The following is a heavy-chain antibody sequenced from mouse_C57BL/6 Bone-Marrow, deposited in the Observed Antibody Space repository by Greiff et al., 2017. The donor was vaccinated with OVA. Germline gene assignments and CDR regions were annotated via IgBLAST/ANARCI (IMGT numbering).Heavy chain of an antibody. V-gene: IGHV4-1*01. Sequence: EVKLLQSGGGLVQPGGSLKLSCAASGIDFSRYWMSWVRRAPGKGLEWIGEINPDSSTINYAPSLKDKFIISRDNAKNTLYLQMSKVRSEDTALYYCARVTTVYYYAMDYWGQGTSVTVSS. CDR3: ARVTTVYYYAMDY. CDR1: GIDFSRYW. CDR2: INPDSSTI. D-gene: IGHD1-1*01. J-gene: IGHJ4*01.